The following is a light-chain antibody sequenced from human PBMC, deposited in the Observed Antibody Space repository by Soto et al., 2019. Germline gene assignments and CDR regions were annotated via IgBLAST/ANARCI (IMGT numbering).Light chain of an antibody. CDR3: QQSYNVQFT. J-gene: IGKJ3*01. CDR2: GSS. Sequence: DIQMTQSPASLAASLGDRITISCRASQTISNYLNWYHQKPGEAAKILIYGSSTLQRGVPLRFSGSVSGTEFTLCISSLQPEDVGTYYCQQSYNVQFTFRPGT. CDR1: QTISNY. V-gene: IGKV1-39*01.